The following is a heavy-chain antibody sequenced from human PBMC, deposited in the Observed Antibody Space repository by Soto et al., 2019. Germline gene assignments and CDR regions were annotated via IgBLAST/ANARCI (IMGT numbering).Heavy chain of an antibody. V-gene: IGHV1-18*01. CDR2: ISAYNGNT. D-gene: IGHD2-15*01. CDR3: ARDQYCSGGSCYFNGFDY. Sequence: XVKVSCKASGYTFTSYGISWVRHAPGQGLELMGWISAYNGNTNYAQKLQGRVTMTTDTSTSTAYMELRSLRSDDTDVYYCARDQYCSGGSCYFNGFDYWGQGTLVTVSS. CDR1: GYTFTSYG. J-gene: IGHJ4*02.